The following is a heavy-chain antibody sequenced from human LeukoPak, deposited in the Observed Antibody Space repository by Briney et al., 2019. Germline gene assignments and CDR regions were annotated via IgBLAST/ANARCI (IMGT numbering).Heavy chain of an antibody. CDR2: MNPNSGNT. CDR1: GYTFTSYD. J-gene: IGHJ5*02. V-gene: IGHV1-8*01. Sequence: ASVKVSCKASGYTFTSYDINWVRQATGQGLEWMGWMNPNSGNTGYAQKFQGRVTMTRNTSISTAYMELSSLRSEDTAVYYCAREGGQNCSSTSCYSPPDPWGQGTLVTVSS. D-gene: IGHD2-2*01. CDR3: AREGGQNCSSTSCYSPPDP.